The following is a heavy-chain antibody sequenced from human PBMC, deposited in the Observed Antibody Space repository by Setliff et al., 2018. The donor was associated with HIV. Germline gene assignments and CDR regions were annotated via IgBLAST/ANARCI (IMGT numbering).Heavy chain of an antibody. Sequence: GPSVKVSCKASGGTFSSYAISWVRQAPGQGLEWMGRIIPIFGTANYAQKFQGRVTITADKSTSTAYMELSSLRSEDTAVYYCARDIVVVPATAVRNYYYYMDVWGKGTTVTVSS. D-gene: IGHD2-2*01. CDR3: ARDIVVVPATAVRNYYYYMDV. CDR1: GGTFSSYA. CDR2: IIPIFGTA. J-gene: IGHJ6*03. V-gene: IGHV1-69*06.